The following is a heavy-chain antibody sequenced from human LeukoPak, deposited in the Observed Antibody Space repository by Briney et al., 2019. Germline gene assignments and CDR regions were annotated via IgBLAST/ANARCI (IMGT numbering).Heavy chain of an antibody. J-gene: IGHJ4*02. CDR1: GFTFSSYG. CDR3: AKGGDGYNYGSYFDY. CDR2: IRYDGNSE. Sequence: GGSLRLSCAASGFTFSSYGMHWVRQAPGKGLEWVAFIRYDGNSEFYVDSAKGRFTISRDNSKNTLYLQMNSLRAEDTAVYYCAKGGDGYNYGSYFDYWGQGTLVTVSS. V-gene: IGHV3-30*02. D-gene: IGHD5-24*01.